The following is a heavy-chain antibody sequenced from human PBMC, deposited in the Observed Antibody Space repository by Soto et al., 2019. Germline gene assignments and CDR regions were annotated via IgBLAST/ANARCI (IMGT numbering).Heavy chain of an antibody. V-gene: IGHV3-23*01. J-gene: IGHJ4*02. Sequence: LRLSCAASGFTFSNYAMAWVRQAPGKGLEWVSVVSARGDSTNYADSVKGRFSISRDNSKNSLYLQMNSLRAEDTAVYYCAKRNLTAPFPFDYWGPGTLVTVSS. CDR2: VSARGDST. CDR3: AKRNLTAPFPFDY. CDR1: GFTFSNYA.